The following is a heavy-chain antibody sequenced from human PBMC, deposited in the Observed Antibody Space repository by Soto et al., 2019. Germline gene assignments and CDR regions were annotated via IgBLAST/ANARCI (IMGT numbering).Heavy chain of an antibody. D-gene: IGHD6-6*01. V-gene: IGHV4-30-4*01. J-gene: IGHJ4*02. Sequence: LSLTCTVSGGSIDNYEYYWTWIRQPPGKGLEWVGYIYYSGRTNYNPSLNSRLTISLDTSKNQFSLRLTSVSAADTAMYYCARDRSNSPDYFDFWGQGTLVTVSS. CDR3: ARDRSNSPDYFDF. CDR1: GGSIDNYEYY. CDR2: IYYSGRT.